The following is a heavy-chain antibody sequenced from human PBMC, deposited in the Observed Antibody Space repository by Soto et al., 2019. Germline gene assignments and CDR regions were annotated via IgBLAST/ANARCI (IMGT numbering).Heavy chain of an antibody. J-gene: IGHJ4*02. D-gene: IGHD3-22*01. Sequence: PGGSLRLSCAASGITFSSYAMSWVRQAPGKGLEWVSAISYGGGTTYYADSVKGRFTISRDNSKNTLYLQMNSLRAEDTAVYYCAKNPGYYYDSTGYHFDYWGQGTLVTVSS. CDR2: ISYGGGTT. V-gene: IGHV3-23*01. CDR1: GITFSSYA. CDR3: AKNPGYYYDSTGYHFDY.